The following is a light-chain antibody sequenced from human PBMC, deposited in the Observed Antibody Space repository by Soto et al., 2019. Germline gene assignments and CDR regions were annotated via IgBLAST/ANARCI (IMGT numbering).Light chain of an antibody. Sequence: DIQMTQSPSSLSASVGDRITITCRASQGIRSDVGWYQQKPGKVPKRLIYAASNLQSGVPSRFSGSGSWAEFTLTISSLQPEDFATYYCLQHNTYPLTFGGGIKVEIK. CDR1: QGIRSD. CDR2: AAS. CDR3: LQHNTYPLT. V-gene: IGKV1-17*01. J-gene: IGKJ4*01.